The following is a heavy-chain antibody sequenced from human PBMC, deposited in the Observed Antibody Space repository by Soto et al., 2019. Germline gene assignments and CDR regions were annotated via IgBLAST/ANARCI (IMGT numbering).Heavy chain of an antibody. Sequence: SETLSLTCTVSGGSISSYYWSWIRQPPGKGLEWIGYIYYSGSTNYNPSLKSRVTISVDTSKNQFSLKLSSVTAADTAVYYCASQDIVLVPAAPFDYWGQGTLVTVSS. J-gene: IGHJ4*02. CDR2: IYYSGST. V-gene: IGHV4-59*01. D-gene: IGHD2-2*01. CDR1: GGSISSYY. CDR3: ASQDIVLVPAAPFDY.